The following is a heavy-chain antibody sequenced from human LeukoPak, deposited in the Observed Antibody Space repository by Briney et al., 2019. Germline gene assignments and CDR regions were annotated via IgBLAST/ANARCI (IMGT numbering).Heavy chain of an antibody. CDR2: IYYSGST. J-gene: IGHJ3*02. Sequence: SETLSLTCTVSGGSISSYYWSWIRQPPGKGLEWIGYIYYSGSTNYNPFLKSRVTTSVDTSKNQFSLKLSSVTAADTAVYYCARLPWMYAFDIWGQGTMVTVSS. CDR1: GGSISSYY. D-gene: IGHD5-12*01. V-gene: IGHV4-59*08. CDR3: ARLPWMYAFDI.